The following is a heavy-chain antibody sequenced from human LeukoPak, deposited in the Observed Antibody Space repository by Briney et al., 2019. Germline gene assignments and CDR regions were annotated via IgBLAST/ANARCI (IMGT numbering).Heavy chain of an antibody. CDR3: AKYGNGGWVINY. Sequence: SETLSLTCTVSGGSIGSNYWTWIRQPPGKGLEYIGYIYYTGGTNYNPSLKSRVTISVDTSKNQFSLKLSSVTAAATAVYFCAKYGNGGWVINYWGQGTLVTVSS. CDR2: IYYTGGT. CDR1: GGSIGSNY. J-gene: IGHJ4*02. D-gene: IGHD6-19*01. V-gene: IGHV4-59*08.